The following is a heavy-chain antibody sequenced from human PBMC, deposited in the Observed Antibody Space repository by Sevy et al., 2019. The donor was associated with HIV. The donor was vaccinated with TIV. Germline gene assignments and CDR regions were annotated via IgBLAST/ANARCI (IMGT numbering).Heavy chain of an antibody. CDR2: ISSNGDNA. Sequence: GGSLRLSCAASGFTFRTYAFHWVRQTPGRGLEWIGLISSNGDNAFYANSVRGRFTISRDNSMNTLYLQMTSLTPDDSAVYYCARGPEWELTSFISHWGQGTLVTVSS. D-gene: IGHD1-26*01. V-gene: IGHV3-30-3*01. CDR3: ARGPEWELTSFISH. CDR1: GFTFRTYA. J-gene: IGHJ4*02.